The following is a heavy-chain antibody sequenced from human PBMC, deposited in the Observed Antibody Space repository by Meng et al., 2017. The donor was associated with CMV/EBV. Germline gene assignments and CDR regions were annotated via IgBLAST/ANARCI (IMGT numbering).Heavy chain of an antibody. CDR2: IYYSGST. Sequence: SETLSLTCTVSGGSVSSGSYYWSWIRQPPGKGLEWIGYIYYSGSTNYNPSLKSRVTIAVDTSKNQFSLQLNSVTPEDTAVYYCARDGLAIVVVPAAIRGSGWANGAFDIWGQGTMVTVSS. CDR3: ARDGLAIVVVPAAIRGSGWANGAFDI. V-gene: IGHV4-61*01. J-gene: IGHJ3*02. D-gene: IGHD2-2*03. CDR1: GGSVSSGSYY.